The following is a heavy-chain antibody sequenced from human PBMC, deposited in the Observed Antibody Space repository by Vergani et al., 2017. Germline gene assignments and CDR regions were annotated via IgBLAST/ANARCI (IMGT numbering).Heavy chain of an antibody. D-gene: IGHD5-12*01. V-gene: IGHV4-34*02. J-gene: IGHJ4*02. CDR2: MHHNGRS. CDR1: GESFTGFF. CDR3: VRVDIVMKVADN. Sequence: QVQLQQWGPGLLKPSETLSLTCDVFGESFTGFFWVWIRQPPGKGLEWIGQMHHNGRSDYNPSLKSRVTIAVDTSKKQVSLKMNSLTAADTALYYCVRVDIVMKVADNLCQGTMVTVSS.